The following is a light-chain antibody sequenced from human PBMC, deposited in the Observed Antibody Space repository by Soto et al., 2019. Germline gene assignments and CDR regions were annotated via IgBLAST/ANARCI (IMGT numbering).Light chain of an antibody. V-gene: IGKV3-20*01. CDR3: QQYNTWPPCT. J-gene: IGKJ1*01. Sequence: IALTQSPGTLSLSQGERATLSCRASQSVTSSYLAWYQQKPGQAPRLLIYGASSRATGIPDRFSGSGSGTDFTLTISRLEPEDFAVYYCQQYNTWPPCTFGQGTKVDIK. CDR2: GAS. CDR1: QSVTSSY.